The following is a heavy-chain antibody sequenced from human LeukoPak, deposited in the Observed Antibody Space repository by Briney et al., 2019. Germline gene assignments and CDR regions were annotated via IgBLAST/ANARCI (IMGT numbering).Heavy chain of an antibody. CDR3: ARSGDIVVVPAAHDAFDI. Sequence: ASVKVSCKASGYTFTSYGISWVRQAPGQGLKWMGWISAYNGNTNYAQKLQGRVTMTTDTSTSTAYMELRSLRSDDTAVYYCARSGDIVVVPAAHDAFDIWGQGTMVTVSS. CDR1: GYTFTSYG. CDR2: ISAYNGNT. D-gene: IGHD2-2*01. J-gene: IGHJ3*02. V-gene: IGHV1-18*01.